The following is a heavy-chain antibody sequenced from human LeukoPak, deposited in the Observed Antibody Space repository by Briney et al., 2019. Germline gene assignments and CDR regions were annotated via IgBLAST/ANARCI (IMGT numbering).Heavy chain of an antibody. CDR3: ARETADLGRSLDY. CDR1: VGSLSSYY. Sequence: SETLSLTCTVSVGSLSSYYWSWIRQPAGQGLEWIGRFYTSGITNCNPSLKSRVTMSLDTSKNQFSLNLSSVTAADTAVYYCARETADLGRSLDYWGQGTLVTVSS. V-gene: IGHV4-4*07. CDR2: FYTSGIT. J-gene: IGHJ4*02. D-gene: IGHD1-1*01.